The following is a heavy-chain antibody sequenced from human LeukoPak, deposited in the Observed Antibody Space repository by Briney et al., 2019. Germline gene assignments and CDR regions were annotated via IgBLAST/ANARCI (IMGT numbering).Heavy chain of an antibody. CDR2: IHNDGTQG. V-gene: IGHV3-33*06. Sequence: PGRSLTLSXAASGFTFSRLGMQWVRQAPGKGLEWVAVIHNDGTQGQYADSVKGRFTISKDNSQNTLYLQMNNLRDDDTAVYYFAKEGDEFRGYLDVWGKGTTVTVSS. CDR1: GFTFSRLG. CDR3: AKEGDEFRGYLDV. D-gene: IGHD3-16*01. J-gene: IGHJ6*03.